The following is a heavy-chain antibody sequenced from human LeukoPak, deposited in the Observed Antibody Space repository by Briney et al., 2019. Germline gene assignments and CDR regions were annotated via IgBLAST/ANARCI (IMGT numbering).Heavy chain of an antibody. CDR2: ISYDGSNK. J-gene: IGHJ3*02. CDR3: ARDLPDPYVTYHDAFDI. CDR1: GFTFSSYA. Sequence: GGSLRLSCAASGFTFSSYAVHWVRQAPGKGLEWVAVISYDGSNKYYADSVKGRFTISRDNSKNTLYLQMNSLRAEDTAVYYCARDLPDPYVTYHDAFDIWGQGTMVTVSS. V-gene: IGHV3-30-3*01. D-gene: IGHD2-2*01.